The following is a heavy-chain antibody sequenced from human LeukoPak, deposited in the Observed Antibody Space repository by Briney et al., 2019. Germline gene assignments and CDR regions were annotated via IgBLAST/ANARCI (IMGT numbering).Heavy chain of an antibody. CDR1: GGSISSYY. V-gene: IGHV4-59*01. Sequence: PSETLSLTCTVSGGSISSYYWSWIRQPPGKGLEWIGYIYYSGSTNYNPSLKSRVTISVDTSKNQFSLKLSSVTAADTAVYYCARGGRDYDFWSQYYFDYWGQGTLVTVSS. D-gene: IGHD3-3*01. J-gene: IGHJ4*02. CDR3: ARGGRDYDFWSQYYFDY. CDR2: IYYSGST.